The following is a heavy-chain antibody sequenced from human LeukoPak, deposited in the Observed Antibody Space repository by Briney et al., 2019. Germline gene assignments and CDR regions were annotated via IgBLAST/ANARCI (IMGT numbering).Heavy chain of an antibody. J-gene: IGHJ4*02. D-gene: IGHD3-16*02. Sequence: SETPSLTCTVSGGSTSRSSYYCGSIRQPRGKGLELIGCIYYSGSTYYNPSLKSRVTISVDTSKNQFSLKLSSVTAADTAVYYCARRGYDYVWGSYRFFDYWGQGTLVTVSS. CDR2: IYYSGST. CDR1: GGSTSRSSYY. V-gene: IGHV4-39*01. CDR3: ARRGYDYVWGSYRFFDY.